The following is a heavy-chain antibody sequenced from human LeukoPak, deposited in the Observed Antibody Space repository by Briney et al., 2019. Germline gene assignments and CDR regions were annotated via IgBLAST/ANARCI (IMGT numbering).Heavy chain of an antibody. CDR1: GYTFTSYY. CDR2: IIPILGIA. Sequence: SVKVSCRASGYTFTSYYMHWVRQAPGQGLEWMGRIIPILGIANYAQKFQGRVTITADKSTSTAYMELSSLRSEDTAVYYCARDHYYDSSGYTNAFDYWGQGTLVTVSS. J-gene: IGHJ4*02. CDR3: ARDHYYDSSGYTNAFDY. D-gene: IGHD3-22*01. V-gene: IGHV1-69*04.